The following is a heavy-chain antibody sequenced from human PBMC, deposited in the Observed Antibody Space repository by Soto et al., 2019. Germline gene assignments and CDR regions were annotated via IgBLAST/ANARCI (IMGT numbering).Heavy chain of an antibody. CDR2: IYHSWST. D-gene: IGHD2-8*02. J-gene: IGHJ4*02. V-gene: IGHV4-30-2*01. CDR3: ARDKITGLFDY. Sequence: SETLSLTCAVSGGSISSGGYSWSWIRQPPGKGLEWIGYIYHSWSTYYNPSLKSRVTISVDRSKNQFSLKLTSVTAADTAVYYCARDKITGLFDYWGQGTLVTAPQ. CDR1: GGSISSGGYS.